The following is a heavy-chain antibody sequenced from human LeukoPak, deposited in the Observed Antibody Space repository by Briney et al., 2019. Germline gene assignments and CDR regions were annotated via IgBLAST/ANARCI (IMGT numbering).Heavy chain of an antibody. J-gene: IGHJ5*01. Sequence: ASVKVSCKASGYNFFTYGITWVRQAPGQGLEWMGWVSAYADNTNYVQKFQGRVTMTTDTSTSTAYMELRSLRSDDTAVYYCASDCIGCHGFDSWGQGTLVTVSS. CDR2: VSAYADNT. V-gene: IGHV1-18*01. CDR1: GYNFFTYG. CDR3: ASDCIGCHGFDS. D-gene: IGHD1-26*01.